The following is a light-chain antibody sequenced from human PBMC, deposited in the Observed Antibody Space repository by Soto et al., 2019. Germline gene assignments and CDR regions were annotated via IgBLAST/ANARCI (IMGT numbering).Light chain of an antibody. CDR2: ESS. CDR3: QQRSSWPT. V-gene: IGKV3-11*01. Sequence: EIVLTQSPATLSLSPGERATLSCRASQSVSSYLAWYQQKPGQAPRLLIHESSNRATGIPARCSGSGSGTDFTLTISSLEPEDFAVYYCQQRSSWPTFGGGTKVEIK. CDR1: QSVSSY. J-gene: IGKJ4*01.